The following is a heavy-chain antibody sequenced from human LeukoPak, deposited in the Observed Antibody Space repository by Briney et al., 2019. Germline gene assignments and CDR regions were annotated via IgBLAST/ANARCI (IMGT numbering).Heavy chain of an antibody. V-gene: IGHV4-30-4*01. CDR1: GGSISSGEYY. CDR2: IYYLATT. CDR3: ARATLEWQPHGVSFDY. D-gene: IGHD1-26*01. Sequence: PSETLSLTCTVSGGSISSGEYYWSWIRQPPGKGLEWIGYIYYLATTYYTPSLPIPFTISVATSKPPFSLKLTSVTAADTAVYYCARATLEWQPHGVSFDYWGQGTLVTVSS. J-gene: IGHJ4*02.